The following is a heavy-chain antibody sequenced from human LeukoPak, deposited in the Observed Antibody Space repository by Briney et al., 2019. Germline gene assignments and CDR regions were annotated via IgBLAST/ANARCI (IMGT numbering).Heavy chain of an antibody. V-gene: IGHV4-34*01. Sequence: SETLSLTCAVYGGFFSGYFWSWIRQPPGKGLEWIGEINHSGTTNYNPSLKSRVTISVDTSKNQFSLKLSSVTAADTAVYYRTRVGHLSFRTPDVWGEGTTVTASS. CDR1: GGFFSGYF. CDR3: TRVGHLSFRTPDV. D-gene: IGHD3-16*02. J-gene: IGHJ6*04. CDR2: INHSGTT.